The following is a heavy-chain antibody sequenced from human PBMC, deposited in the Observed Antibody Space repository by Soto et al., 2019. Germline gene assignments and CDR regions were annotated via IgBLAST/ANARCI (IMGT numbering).Heavy chain of an antibody. V-gene: IGHV4-39*01. J-gene: IGHJ6*02. D-gene: IGHD6-13*01. Sequence: QLQLQESGPGLVKPSETLSLTCTVSGDSIRSSSYWGWIRQPPGKGLEWIGSIYSTGNTYYNPSLITQVTISVDTSKNQFSLNVISVTAADTAVYYCRRSSRYSTEVWGQGTTVTVSS. CDR2: IYSTGNT. CDR1: GDSIRSSSY. CDR3: RRSSRYSTEV.